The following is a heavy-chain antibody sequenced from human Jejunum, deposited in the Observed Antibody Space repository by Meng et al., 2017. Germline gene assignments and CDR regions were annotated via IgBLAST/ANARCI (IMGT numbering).Heavy chain of an antibody. D-gene: IGHD3-10*01. V-gene: IGHV1-18*01. CDR3: ARDGVSFTMVRGGTY. CDR1: GYTFTSFG. J-gene: IGHJ4*02. CDR2: ISPYNGNT. Sequence: QVQVVDSGAEVKKPGASVKVSCKTAGYTFTSFGISWVRQAPGQGLEWMGWISPYNGNTKYAQKLQGRVTMTTDTSTSTAYMELRSLRSDDTAVYYCARDGVSFTMVRGGTYWGQGTLVTVSS.